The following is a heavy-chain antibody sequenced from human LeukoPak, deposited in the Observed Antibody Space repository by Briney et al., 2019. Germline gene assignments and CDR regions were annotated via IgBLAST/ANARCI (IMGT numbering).Heavy chain of an antibody. Sequence: SGGSLRLSCAAPGFTFSSYGMHWVRQAPGKGLEWVAFIRYDGSNKYYADSVRGRFTISRDNSKNSLFVQMNSLRAEDTAVYFCAKSRSGSANWALQIFDNWGQGTLVTVSS. V-gene: IGHV3-30*02. CDR2: IRYDGSNK. D-gene: IGHD1-1*01. CDR1: GFTFSSYG. J-gene: IGHJ4*02. CDR3: AKSRSGSANWALQIFDN.